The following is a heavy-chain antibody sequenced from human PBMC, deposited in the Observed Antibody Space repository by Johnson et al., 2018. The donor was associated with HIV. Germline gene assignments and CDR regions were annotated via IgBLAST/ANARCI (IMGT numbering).Heavy chain of an antibody. CDR2: LYSRDQT. CDR3: ARDLIPDSTFFYDTTSYFPDALDI. J-gene: IGHJ3*02. Sequence: LQLVESGGGLVQPGGSLRLSCAASGFTVSSPYLSCVRPAPGQGLECVSVLYSRDQTYFADSVKGRFTISRDHSENTVYLQMNSLRAEDTAVYFCARDLIPDSTFFYDTTSYFPDALDIWGQGTLVTVSS. D-gene: IGHD3-22*01. V-gene: IGHV3-66*01. CDR1: GFTVSSPY.